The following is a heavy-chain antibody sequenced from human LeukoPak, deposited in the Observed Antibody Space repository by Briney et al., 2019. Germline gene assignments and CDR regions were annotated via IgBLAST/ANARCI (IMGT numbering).Heavy chain of an antibody. CDR1: GDSISGQTYS. Sequence: PSQTLSLTCTVSGDSISGQTYSWGWVRQPPGKGLEWIGYLYYTENTYYNPSLKSRATISVDTSKIQFSLRLSSVTAEDTGIYYCVRYRSGSGRFDDWGQRTLVTDSS. J-gene: IGHJ4*02. D-gene: IGHD3-16*02. CDR3: VRYRSGSGRFDD. CDR2: LYYTENT. V-gene: IGHV4-39*01.